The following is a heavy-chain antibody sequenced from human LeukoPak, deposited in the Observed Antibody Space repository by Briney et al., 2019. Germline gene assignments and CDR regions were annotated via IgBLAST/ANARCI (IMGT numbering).Heavy chain of an antibody. V-gene: IGHV4-39*07. CDR3: ARVIKYCSSTSCYDAFDI. J-gene: IGHJ3*02. D-gene: IGHD2-2*01. Sequence: PSETLSLTCTVSGGSISSSSYYWGWIRQPPGKGLEWIGSIYYSGSTNYNPSLKSRVTISVDTSKNQSSLKLSSVTAADTAVYYCARVIKYCSSTSCYDAFDIWGQGTMVTVSS. CDR1: GGSISSSSYY. CDR2: IYYSGST.